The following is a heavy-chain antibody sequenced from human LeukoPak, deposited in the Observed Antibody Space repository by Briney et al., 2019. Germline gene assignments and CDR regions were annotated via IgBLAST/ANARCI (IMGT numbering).Heavy chain of an antibody. CDR2: MSYDGNDK. CDR3: AREGHYDILTGYSPVEYYYYYMDV. CDR1: GFTFSTYT. J-gene: IGHJ6*03. D-gene: IGHD3-9*01. Sequence: HSGGSLRLSCAASGFTFSTYTIHWVRQAPGKGLEWVAVMSYDGNDKHYAASVKGRFTISRDNSKNTVYLQMNSLRAVDTAVYYCAREGHYDILTGYSPVEYYYYYMDVWGKGTTVTVSS. V-gene: IGHV3-30*04.